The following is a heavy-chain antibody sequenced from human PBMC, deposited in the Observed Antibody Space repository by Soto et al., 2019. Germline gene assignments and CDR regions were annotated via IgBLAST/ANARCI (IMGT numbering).Heavy chain of an antibody. CDR3: AKDLFNWVDAFDI. V-gene: IGHV3-23*01. CDR1: GFTFSSYA. D-gene: IGHD1-1*01. J-gene: IGHJ3*02. CDR2: ISGSGGST. Sequence: GGSLRLSCAASGFTFSSYAMSWVRQAPGKGLEWVSAISGSGGSTYYADSVKGRFTISRDNSKNTLYLQMNSLRAEDTAVYSCAKDLFNWVDAFDIWGQGTMVTVSS.